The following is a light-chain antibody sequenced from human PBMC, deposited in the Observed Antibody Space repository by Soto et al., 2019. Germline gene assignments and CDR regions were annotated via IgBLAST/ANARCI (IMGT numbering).Light chain of an antibody. CDR1: QSINNW. V-gene: IGKV1-5*03. CDR2: QAS. J-gene: IGKJ1*01. Sequence: DIQMTQSPSILSASVGDRVTITCRASQSINNWLAWYQQKPGKAPKFLIYQASILESGVPSRFSGSGSGTEFTLTISSLQPDDFATYYCQQYNNYWTFGQGTKVEIK. CDR3: QQYNNYWT.